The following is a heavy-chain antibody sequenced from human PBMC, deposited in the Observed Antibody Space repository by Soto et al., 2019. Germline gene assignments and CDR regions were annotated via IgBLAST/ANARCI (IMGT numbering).Heavy chain of an antibody. CDR3: ERGGDSGYVD. V-gene: IGHV4-34*01. D-gene: IGHD5-12*01. CDR1: GGSFRGYY. CDR2: INHSGRT. Sequence: QVQLQQWGAGLLKPSETLSLTCAVYGGSFRGYYWSWIRQPPGKGLEWIGEINHSGRTKYNPSRKSRVPISGDTSKNQFSLKLSSGTAADTAVYYCERGGDSGYVDWSQGTLVTVSS. J-gene: IGHJ4*02.